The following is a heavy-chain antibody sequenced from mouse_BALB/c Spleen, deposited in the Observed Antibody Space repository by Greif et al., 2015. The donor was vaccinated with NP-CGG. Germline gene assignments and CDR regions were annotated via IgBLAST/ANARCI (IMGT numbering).Heavy chain of an antibody. D-gene: IGHD4-1*01. CDR1: GYTFTSYW. J-gene: IGHJ3*01. CDR2: INPSTGYT. V-gene: IGHV1-7*01. CDR3: ARLGLGAY. Sequence: QVQLKQSGAELAKPGASVKMSCKASGYTFTSYWMRWVKQRPGQGLEWIGYINPSTGYTEYNQKFKDKATLTADKSSSTAYMQLSSLTSEDSAVYYWARLGLGAYWGQGTLVTVSA.